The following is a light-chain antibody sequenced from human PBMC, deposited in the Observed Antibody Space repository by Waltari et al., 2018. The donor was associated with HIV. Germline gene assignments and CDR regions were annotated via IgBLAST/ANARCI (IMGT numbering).Light chain of an antibody. CDR3: QQRYSTPFT. CDR1: QIISSH. CDR2: AAS. V-gene: IGKV1-39*01. Sequence: DIQMTQSPSSLSASAGDRVNITCRASQIISSHLNWYQQKPGKAPNLLIYAASSLQSGVPSRFSGSGSGTDFTLTISSLQPEDFATYYCQQRYSTPFTFGPGTKVDIK. J-gene: IGKJ3*01.